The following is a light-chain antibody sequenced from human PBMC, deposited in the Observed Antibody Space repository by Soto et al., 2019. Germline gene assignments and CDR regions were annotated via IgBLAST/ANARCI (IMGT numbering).Light chain of an antibody. Sequence: EIVLTQSPGTLSLSPGERATLSCRASQSVSSSYLAWYQQKPGQAPRLLIYGASSRATGIPDRLSGSGSGTDFTLTISRLEPEDFAVYYCQQYGSSPHVTFGQGTKVDI. CDR1: QSVSSSY. CDR3: QQYGSSPHVT. CDR2: GAS. V-gene: IGKV3-20*01. J-gene: IGKJ1*01.